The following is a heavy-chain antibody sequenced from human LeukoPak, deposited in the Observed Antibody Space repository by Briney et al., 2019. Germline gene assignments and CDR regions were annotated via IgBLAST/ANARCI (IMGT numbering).Heavy chain of an antibody. D-gene: IGHD6-13*01. CDR3: ARDYIAAIGFDY. Sequence: GGSLRLSCAASGFTFSSYAMSWVRQAPGKGLEWVSAISASGDAAFYADSVKSRFTISRDNSKNTVHLQMNSLRAEDTAVYYCARDYIAAIGFDYWGQGTLVSVSS. V-gene: IGHV3-23*01. CDR2: ISASGDAA. J-gene: IGHJ4*02. CDR1: GFTFSSYA.